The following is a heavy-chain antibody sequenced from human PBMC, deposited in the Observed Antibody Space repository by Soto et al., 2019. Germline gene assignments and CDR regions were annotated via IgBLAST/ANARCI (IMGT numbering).Heavy chain of an antibody. CDR2: IKSKTDGGTT. V-gene: IGHV3-15*07. CDR3: TTDRRSGSLAAFDI. CDR1: GFTFSNAW. J-gene: IGHJ3*02. D-gene: IGHD1-26*01. Sequence: GSLRLSCAASGFTFSNAWMNWVRQAPGKGLEWVGRIKSKTDGGTTDYAAPVKGRFTISRDDSKNTLYLQMNSLRTEDTAVYYCTTDRRSGSLAAFDIWGQGTMVTVSS.